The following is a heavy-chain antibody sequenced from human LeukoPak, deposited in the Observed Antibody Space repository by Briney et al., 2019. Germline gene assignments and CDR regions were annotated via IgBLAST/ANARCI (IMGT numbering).Heavy chain of an antibody. CDR3: SKQVGASPYFYY. CDR1: GDSVSSNSAA. V-gene: IGHV6-1*01. Sequence: SQTLSLTCAISGDSVSSNSAAWNWIRQSPSRGLEWLGRTYYRSKLYNDYAVSVKSRITINPDTSKNQFSLQLNSVTPEDTAVYYCSKQVGASPYFYYWGQGTLVTVSS. CDR2: TYYRSKLYN. J-gene: IGHJ4*02. D-gene: IGHD1-26*01.